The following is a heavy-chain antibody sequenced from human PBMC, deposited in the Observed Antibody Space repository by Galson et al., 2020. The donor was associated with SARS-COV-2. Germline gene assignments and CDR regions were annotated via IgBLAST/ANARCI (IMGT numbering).Heavy chain of an antibody. Sequence: WVRQAPGKGLEWVSSISSSSSYIYYADSVKGRFTISRDNAKNSLYLQMNSLRAEDTAVYYCARSDCSSTSCYAPRDYYYYYMDVWGKGTTVTVSS. V-gene: IGHV3-21*01. J-gene: IGHJ6*03. CDR3: ARSDCSSTSCYAPRDYYYYYMDV. CDR2: ISSSSSYI. D-gene: IGHD2-2*01.